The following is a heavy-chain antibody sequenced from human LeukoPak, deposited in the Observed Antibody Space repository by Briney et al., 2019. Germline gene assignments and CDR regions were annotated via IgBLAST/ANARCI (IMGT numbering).Heavy chain of an antibody. CDR2: IIPIFGTA. Sequence: ASVKVSCKASGGTFSSYAISWVRQAPGQGLEWMGGIIPIFGTANYAQKFQGRVTITADESTSTAYMELSSLRSEDTAVYYCARSGAYSSSAGGLSQFDYWGQGTLVTVSS. V-gene: IGHV1-69*13. CDR1: GGTFSSYA. D-gene: IGHD6-6*01. J-gene: IGHJ4*02. CDR3: ARSGAYSSSAGGLSQFDY.